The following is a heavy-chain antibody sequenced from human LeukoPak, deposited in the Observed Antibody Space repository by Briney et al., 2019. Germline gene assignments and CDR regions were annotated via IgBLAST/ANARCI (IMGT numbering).Heavy chain of an antibody. D-gene: IGHD2-15*01. CDR1: GYTFTSYG. CDR3: ARAQGYCSGGSCYGY. V-gene: IGHV1-18*01. Sequence: ASVKVSCKASGYTFTSYGISWVRQAPGQGLEWMGWISAYSGNTNYAQKLQGRVTMTTDTSTSTAYMELRSLRSDDTAVYYCARAQGYCSGGSCYGYWGQGTLVTVSS. J-gene: IGHJ4*02. CDR2: ISAYSGNT.